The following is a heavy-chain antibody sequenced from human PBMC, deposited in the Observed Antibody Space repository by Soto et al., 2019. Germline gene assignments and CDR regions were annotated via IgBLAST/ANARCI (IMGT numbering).Heavy chain of an antibody. J-gene: IGHJ4*02. CDR2: ISSSSSYI. Sequence: EVQLVESGGGLVKPGGSLRLSCAASGFTFSSYSMNWVRQAPGKGLEWVSSISSSSSYIYYADSVKGRFTISRDNAKNSLYLQMNSLRAEDTAVYYCARTDTYYDFWSGYYYLEVYFDYWAREPWSPSPQ. D-gene: IGHD3-3*01. V-gene: IGHV3-21*01. CDR3: ARTDTYYDFWSGYYYLEVYFDY. CDR1: GFTFSSYS.